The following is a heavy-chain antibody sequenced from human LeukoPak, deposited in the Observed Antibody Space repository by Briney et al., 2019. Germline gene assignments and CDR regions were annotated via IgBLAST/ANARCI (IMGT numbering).Heavy chain of an antibody. D-gene: IGHD5-18*01. J-gene: IGHJ4*02. V-gene: IGHV3-30*18. CDR3: AKGDTAMGSLFDY. CDR2: ISYDGSNK. Sequence: GGSLRLSCAASGFTFSSYGMHWVRQAPGKGLEWVAVISYDGSNKYYADSVKGRFTISRDNSKNTLYLQMNSLRAEDTAVYYCAKGDTAMGSLFDYWGQGTLVTVSS. CDR1: GFTFSSYG.